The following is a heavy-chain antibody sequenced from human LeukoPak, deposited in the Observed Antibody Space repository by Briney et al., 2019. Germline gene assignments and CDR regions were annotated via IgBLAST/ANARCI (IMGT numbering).Heavy chain of an antibody. J-gene: IGHJ4*02. D-gene: IGHD2-2*01. CDR2: INPSGGST. V-gene: IGHV1-46*01. CDR3: ARDLEHCRNIICSNSAY. CDR1: GYTFTSYY. Sequence: ASVKVSCKASGYTFTSYYMHWVRQAPGQGLEWMGIINPSGGSTSYAQKFQGRATMTRDTSTSTVYMELSSLRSDDTAVYYCARDLEHCRNIICSNSAYWGQGTLVTVSS.